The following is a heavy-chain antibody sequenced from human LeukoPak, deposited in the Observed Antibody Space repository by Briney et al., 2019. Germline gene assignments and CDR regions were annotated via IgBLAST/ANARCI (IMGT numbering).Heavy chain of an antibody. CDR1: GGSISSSSYY. Sequence: SETLSLTCTVSGGSISSSSYYWGWIRQPPGKGLEWIGSIYYSGSTYYNPSLKSRVTISVDTSKNQFSLKLSSVTAADTAVYYCARYCSSTSCYVRGFDYWGQGTLVTVSS. J-gene: IGHJ4*02. CDR2: IYYSGST. V-gene: IGHV4-39*01. CDR3: ARYCSSTSCYVRGFDY. D-gene: IGHD2-2*01.